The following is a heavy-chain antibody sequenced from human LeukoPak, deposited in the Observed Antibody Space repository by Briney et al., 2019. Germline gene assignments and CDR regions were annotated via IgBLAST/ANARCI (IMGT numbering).Heavy chain of an antibody. CDR1: GFTLSSYW. J-gene: IGHJ4*02. CDR3: ARGSWYPAD. V-gene: IGHV3-7*01. D-gene: IGHD6-13*01. CDR2: IKQDGSEK. Sequence: GGSLRLSCAASGFTLSSYWMSWVRQAPGKGLELVANIKQDGSEKYYVDSVKGQYTLPRDNAKNSLYLQMNSLTVKDTAVYYCARGSWYPADWGQRTLVTVSS.